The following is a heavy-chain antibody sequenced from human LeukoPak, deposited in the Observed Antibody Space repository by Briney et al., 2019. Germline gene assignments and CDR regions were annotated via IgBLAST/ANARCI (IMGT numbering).Heavy chain of an antibody. CDR1: GGTFSSYA. D-gene: IGHD3-3*01. V-gene: IGHV1-69*04. CDR2: IIPILGIA. Sequence: ASVKVSCKASGGTFSSYAISWVRQAPGQGLEWMGRIIPILGIANYAQKFQGRVTMTRNTSIGTAYMELSSLRSEDTAVYYCARGRITIFGVVIISYYGMDVWGQGTTATVSS. CDR3: ARGRITIFGVVIISYYGMDV. J-gene: IGHJ6*02.